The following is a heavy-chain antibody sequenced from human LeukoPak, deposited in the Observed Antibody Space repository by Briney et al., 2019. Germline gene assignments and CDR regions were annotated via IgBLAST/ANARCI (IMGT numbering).Heavy chain of an antibody. D-gene: IGHD2-15*01. CDR2: ISTSSSYI. Sequence: GGSLRLSCAVSGFTFNRYNMNWVRRAPGKGLEWVSSISTSSSYIYYADSVRGRFTISRDNAKNSLYLQMNSLRAEDTAVYSCARGADGVSSNSRGWFDPWGQGTLVTVSS. CDR3: ARGADGVSSNSRGWFDP. CDR1: GFTFNRYN. V-gene: IGHV3-21*01. J-gene: IGHJ5*02.